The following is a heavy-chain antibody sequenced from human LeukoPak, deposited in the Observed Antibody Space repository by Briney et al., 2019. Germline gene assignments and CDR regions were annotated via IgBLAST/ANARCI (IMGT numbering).Heavy chain of an antibody. CDR3: ARDHSTMVRGVPNFDY. V-gene: IGHV1-69*01. CDR2: IIPIFGTA. J-gene: IGHJ4*02. CDR1: GGTFSSYA. Sequence: GSSVKVSCKASGGTFSSYAISWVRQAPGQGLEWMGGIIPIFGTANYAQKFQGRVTITADESTSTAYMELSSLRSEDTAVYYCARDHSTMVRGVPNFDYWGQGTLVTVSS. D-gene: IGHD3-10*01.